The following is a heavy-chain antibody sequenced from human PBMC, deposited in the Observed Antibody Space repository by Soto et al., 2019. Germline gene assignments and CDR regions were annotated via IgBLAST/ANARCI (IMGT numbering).Heavy chain of an antibody. CDR3: ARGVGFGYYYYHMDL. CDR2: IYYSGSA. J-gene: IGHJ6*02. Sequence: SETLSLTCTVSGDSVTSVSDYWSWIRQPPGKGLEWIGYIYYSGSADYNPSLGSRVTISIDTSKNQFSLKLTSVTAADTAVYYCARGVGFGYYYYHMDLWGQGTTVTVS. V-gene: IGHV4-61*01. D-gene: IGHD3-10*01. CDR1: GDSVTSVSDY.